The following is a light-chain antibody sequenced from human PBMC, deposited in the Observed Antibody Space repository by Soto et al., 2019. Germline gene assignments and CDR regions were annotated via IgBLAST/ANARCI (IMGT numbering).Light chain of an antibody. Sequence: EIVMTQSPATLSVSPGERATLSCRASQSLSSNLAWYQQKPGQAPRLLIYGASTRATDIPARFSGSGSGTEFTLTISSLQSEDSAVYYCHQYHHCRTFGQGTKVEIK. CDR3: HQYHHCRT. V-gene: IGKV3-15*01. J-gene: IGKJ1*01. CDR2: GAS. CDR1: QSLSSN.